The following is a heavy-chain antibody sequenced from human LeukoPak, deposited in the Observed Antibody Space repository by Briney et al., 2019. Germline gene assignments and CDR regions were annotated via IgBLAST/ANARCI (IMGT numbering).Heavy chain of an antibody. CDR2: ISWNSGSI. V-gene: IGHV3-9*01. J-gene: IGHJ4*02. D-gene: IGHD5-12*01. Sequence: GGSLRLSCAGSGFIFNNYAMHWVRQPPGKGLEWVSGISWNSGSIDYADSVKGRFTISRDNAKNTLYLQMNSLRAEDTAVYYCTRVRGYDFDFWGQGTLVTVSS. CDR1: GFIFNNYA. CDR3: TRVRGYDFDF.